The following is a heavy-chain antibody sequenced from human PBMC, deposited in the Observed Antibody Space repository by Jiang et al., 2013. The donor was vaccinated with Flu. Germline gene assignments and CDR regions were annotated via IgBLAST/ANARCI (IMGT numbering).Heavy chain of an antibody. J-gene: IGHJ3*02. D-gene: IGHD1-26*01. CDR3: SGELIPGHDGFDI. Sequence: QTLSLTCAISGDSVSSNSAAWSWIRQSPSRGLEWLGRTYYRSKWYNDYAVSVKSRITINPDTSKNQFSLQLNSVTPEDTAVYYCSGELIPGHDGFDIWGQGTKVTVSS. CDR2: TYYRSKWYN. V-gene: IGHV6-1*01. CDR1: GDSVSSNSAA.